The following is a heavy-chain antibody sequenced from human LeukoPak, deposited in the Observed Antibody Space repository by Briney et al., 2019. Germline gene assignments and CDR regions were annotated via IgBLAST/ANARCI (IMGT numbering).Heavy chain of an antibody. D-gene: IGHD6-19*01. CDR2: IYYSGST. Sequence: SETLSLTCTVSGGSISSYYWSWIRQPPGKGLEWIGYIYYSGSTNYNPSLKSRATISVDTSKNQFSLKLSSVTAADTAVYYCASGSGWLDAFDIWGQGTMVTVSS. J-gene: IGHJ3*02. CDR3: ASGSGWLDAFDI. CDR1: GGSISSYY. V-gene: IGHV4-59*08.